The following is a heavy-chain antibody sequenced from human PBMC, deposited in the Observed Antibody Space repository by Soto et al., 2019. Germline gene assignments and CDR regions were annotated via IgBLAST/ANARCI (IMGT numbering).Heavy chain of an antibody. CDR2: ISYDGSNK. Sequence: QVQLVESGGGVVQPGRSLRLSCAASGFTFSSYAMHWVRQAPGKGLEWVAVISYDGSNKYYADSVKGRFTISRDNSKNTLYMKMNRLRDEETAVYSCARSIVVVTAPYAFDIWGQGTMVTVSS. V-gene: IGHV3-30-3*01. J-gene: IGHJ3*02. CDR1: GFTFSSYA. D-gene: IGHD2-21*02. CDR3: ARSIVVVTAPYAFDI.